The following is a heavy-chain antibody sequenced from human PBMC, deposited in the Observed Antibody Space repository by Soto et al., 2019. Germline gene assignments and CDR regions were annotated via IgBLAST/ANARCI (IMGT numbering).Heavy chain of an antibody. Sequence: EVQLLESGGGLVQPGGSLRLSCAASGFTFNNNVMNWVRQAPGKGLEWVSGISDNGGSTYYADSVKGRCTISRDNSKNTLYLKMNSLRADDTAVYYCAKEVYGAARGAMDVWGQGTTATVSS. CDR1: GFTFNNNV. CDR3: AKEVYGAARGAMDV. V-gene: IGHV3-23*01. J-gene: IGHJ6*02. D-gene: IGHD3-10*01. CDR2: ISDNGGST.